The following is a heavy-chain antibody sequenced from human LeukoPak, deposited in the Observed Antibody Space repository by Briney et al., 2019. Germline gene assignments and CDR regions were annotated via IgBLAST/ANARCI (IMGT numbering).Heavy chain of an antibody. CDR1: GGSINSYF. Sequence: SETLSLTCTVSGGSINSYFWSWIRQPPGKGLEWIGYIHSTGSTNYNPSLKSRVTISVDTSRNQFSLKLSSVTAADTAVYYCARDGYSGSSLDYWGQGALVTVSS. CDR3: ARDGYSGSSLDY. CDR2: IHSTGST. V-gene: IGHV4-59*01. J-gene: IGHJ4*02. D-gene: IGHD1-26*01.